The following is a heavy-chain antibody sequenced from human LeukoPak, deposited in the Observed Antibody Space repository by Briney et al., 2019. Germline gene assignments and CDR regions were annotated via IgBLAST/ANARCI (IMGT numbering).Heavy chain of an antibody. J-gene: IGHJ5*02. Sequence: GETLKISCKGSGYSFTNYLSGSVRQMPGKGLECMWIIYPGDSDTRYSPSFQGQVTISADKSIRTAYLQWSSLKASETEMYYCARAGQGQMLSTWFDPWGQGTLVTVSS. D-gene: IGHD3-16*02. CDR1: GYSFTNYL. CDR3: ARAGQGQMLSTWFDP. CDR2: IYPGDSDT. V-gene: IGHV5-51*01.